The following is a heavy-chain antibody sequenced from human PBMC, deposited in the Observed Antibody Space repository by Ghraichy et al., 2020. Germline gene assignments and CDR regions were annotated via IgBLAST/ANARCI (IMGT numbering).Heavy chain of an antibody. J-gene: IGHJ4*02. CDR1: GFTFGDYA. Sequence: GGSLRLSFTTAGFTFGDYAMSWFRQAPGKGLEWLGFIKSKTYGETTEYAASVKGRFTISRDDSKSIAYLQMNSLKTEDTAVYYWTRGGYSYQFWGQGTVVTVSS. D-gene: IGHD5-24*01. V-gene: IGHV3-49*03. CDR2: IKSKTYGETT. CDR3: TRGGYSYQF.